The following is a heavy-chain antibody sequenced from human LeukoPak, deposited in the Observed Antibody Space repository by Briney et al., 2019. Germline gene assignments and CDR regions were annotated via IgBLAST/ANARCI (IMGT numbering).Heavy chain of an antibody. CDR3: AKSSSPWYWNWFDP. J-gene: IGHJ5*02. CDR1: GFTFSSYG. D-gene: IGHD2-8*02. V-gene: IGHV3-30*02. CDR2: IRYDGSNK. Sequence: PGGSLRLSCAASGFTFSSYGMHWVRQAPGKGLEWVAFIRYDGSNKYYADSVKGRFTISRDNSKNTLYLQMNSLRTEDTAVYYCAKSSSPWYWNWFDPWGQGTLVTVSS.